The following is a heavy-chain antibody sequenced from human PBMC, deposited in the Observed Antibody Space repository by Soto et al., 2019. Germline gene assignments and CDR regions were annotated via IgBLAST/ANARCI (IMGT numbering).Heavy chain of an antibody. J-gene: IGHJ4*02. V-gene: IGHV3-15*01. CDR1: GFTFSNAW. CDR3: TTGVYTAMVENFDY. CDR2: IKSKTDGGTT. Sequence: PGGSLRLSCAASGFTFSNAWMSWVRQAPGKGLEWVGRIKSKTDGGTTDYAAPVKGRFTISRDDSKNTLYLQMNSLKTEDTAVYYCTTGVYTAMVENFDYWGQGTLVTVSS. D-gene: IGHD5-18*01.